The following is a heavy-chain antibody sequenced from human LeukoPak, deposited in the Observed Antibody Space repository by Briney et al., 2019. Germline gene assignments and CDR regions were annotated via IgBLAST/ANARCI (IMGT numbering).Heavy chain of an antibody. CDR3: AKELVYDFWSGYPPDYYYYYMDV. Sequence: PGRSLRLSCAASGFTFSSYGMHWVRQAPGKGLEWVAVICYDGSNKYYADSVKGRFTISRDNSKNTLYLQMNSLRAEDTAVYYCAKELVYDFWSGYPPDYYYYYMDVWGKGTTVTVSS. V-gene: IGHV3-33*06. D-gene: IGHD3-3*01. CDR1: GFTFSSYG. CDR2: ICYDGSNK. J-gene: IGHJ6*03.